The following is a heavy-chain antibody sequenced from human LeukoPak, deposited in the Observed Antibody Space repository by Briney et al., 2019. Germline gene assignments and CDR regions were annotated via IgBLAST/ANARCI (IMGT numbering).Heavy chain of an antibody. Sequence: ASGTLSLTCTVSGGSIRTYYWSWIRQPPGKGLEWIGYKFYGGSTNYNPSPKSRVTISVDTSKNQFSLKLSSVTAADTAVYYCAILYDSSGYYRGNAFDIWGQGTMVTVSS. CDR2: KFYGGST. D-gene: IGHD3-22*01. CDR1: GGSIRTYY. CDR3: AILYDSSGYYRGNAFDI. V-gene: IGHV4-59*01. J-gene: IGHJ3*02.